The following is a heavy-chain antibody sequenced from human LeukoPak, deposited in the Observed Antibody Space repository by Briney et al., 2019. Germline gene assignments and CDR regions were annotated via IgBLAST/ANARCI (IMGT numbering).Heavy chain of an antibody. D-gene: IGHD2-8*01. CDR1: GYTFTSYY. CDR3: ATGYCTNGVCLYYFDY. J-gene: IGHJ4*02. Sequence: ASVKVSCKASGYTFTSYYMHWVRQAPGQGLEWMGIINPSGGSTSYAQKFQGRVTMTRDTSTSTVYMELSSLRSEDTAVYYCATGYCTNGVCLYYFDYWGQGTLVTVSS. V-gene: IGHV1-46*01. CDR2: INPSGGST.